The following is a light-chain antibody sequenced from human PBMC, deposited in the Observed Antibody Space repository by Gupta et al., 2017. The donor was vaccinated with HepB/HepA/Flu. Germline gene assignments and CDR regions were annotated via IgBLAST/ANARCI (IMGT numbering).Light chain of an antibody. V-gene: IGKV3-20*01. CDR3: QQYCSSPPYT. CDR2: GAS. Sequence: EMVLTQSPGTLSLSPGERATLSCRASQSVSSSYLAWYQQKPGQAPRLLIYGASSRATGIPDRFSGSGSGTDFTLTISRLEPEDFAVYYCQQYCSSPPYTFGPGTKVDIK. CDR1: QSVSSSY. J-gene: IGKJ3*01.